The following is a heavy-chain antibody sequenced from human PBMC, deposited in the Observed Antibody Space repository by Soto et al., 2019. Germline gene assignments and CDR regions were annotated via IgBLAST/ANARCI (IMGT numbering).Heavy chain of an antibody. CDR1: GFTFSSYG. V-gene: IGHV3-33*01. CDR2: IWYDGSNK. D-gene: IGHD1-26*01. J-gene: IGHJ4*02. Sequence: SGGSLRLSWAASGFTFSSYGMHWVRQAPGKGLEWVAVIWYDGSNKYYADSVKGRFTISRDNSKNTLYLQMNSLRAEDTAVYYCARVAGELTVDYWGQGTLVTVSS. CDR3: ARVAGELTVDY.